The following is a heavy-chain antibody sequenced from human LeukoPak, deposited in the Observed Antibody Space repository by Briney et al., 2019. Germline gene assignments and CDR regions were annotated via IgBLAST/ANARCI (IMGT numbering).Heavy chain of an antibody. CDR1: GGSISSYY. Sequence: SETLSLTCTVSGGSISSYYWSWIRQPPGEGLEWIGYIYYSGSTNYNPSLKSRVTISVDTSKNQFSLKLSSVTAADTAVYYCARDQAAGGYDNWFDPWGQGTLVTVSS. J-gene: IGHJ5*02. V-gene: IGHV4-59*01. CDR2: IYYSGST. D-gene: IGHD5-12*01. CDR3: ARDQAAGGYDNWFDP.